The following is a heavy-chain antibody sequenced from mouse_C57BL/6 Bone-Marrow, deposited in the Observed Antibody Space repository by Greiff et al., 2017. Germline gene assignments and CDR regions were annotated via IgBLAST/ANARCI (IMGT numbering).Heavy chain of an antibody. CDR3: ARDGYGYYAMDY. Sequence: QVQLQQPGAELVRPGTSVKLSCKASGYTFTSYWMHWVKQRPGQGLEWIGVIDPSDSYTNYNQKFKGKATLTVDPSSSTAYMQLSSLTSEDSAVYYCARDGYGYYAMDYWGQGTSVTVSS. CDR2: IDPSDSYT. J-gene: IGHJ4*01. D-gene: IGHD2-2*01. CDR1: GYTFTSYW. V-gene: IGHV1-59*01.